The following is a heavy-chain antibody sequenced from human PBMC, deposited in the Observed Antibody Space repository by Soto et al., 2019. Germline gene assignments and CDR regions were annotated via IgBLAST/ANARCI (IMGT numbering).Heavy chain of an antibody. CDR1: GGSISSYY. V-gene: IGHV4-59*01. CDR2: IYYSGST. CDR3: ARGNYDFWCGYNDAFDI. J-gene: IGHJ3*02. Sequence: PSETLSLTCTVSGGSISSYYWSWIRQPPGKGLEWIGYIYYSGSTNYNPSLKSRVTISVDTSKNQFSLKLSSVTAADTAVYYCARGNYDFWCGYNDAFDIWGQGTMVTVSS. D-gene: IGHD3-3*01.